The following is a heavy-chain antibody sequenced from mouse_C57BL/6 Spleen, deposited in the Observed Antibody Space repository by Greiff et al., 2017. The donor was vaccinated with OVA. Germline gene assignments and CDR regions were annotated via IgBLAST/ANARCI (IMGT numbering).Heavy chain of an antibody. Sequence: QVQLKQSGAELASPGASVTLSCKASGYTFTDHIMNWVKKRPGQGLEWIGRIYPVSGETNYNQKFMGKATFTVDRSSSTVYMVLNSLTSEDPAFYDCGSPITTVELFAYWGQGTLVTVSA. CDR3: GSPITTVELFAY. CDR1: GYTFTDHI. CDR2: IYPVSGET. J-gene: IGHJ3*01. D-gene: IGHD1-1*01. V-gene: IGHV1-11*01.